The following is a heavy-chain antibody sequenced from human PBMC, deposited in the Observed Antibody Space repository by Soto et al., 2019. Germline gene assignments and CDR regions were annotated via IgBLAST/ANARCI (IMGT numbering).Heavy chain of an antibody. CDR1: GFAFNSYS. CDR3: ARGDGYNSFDY. J-gene: IGHJ4*02. V-gene: IGHV3-21*01. CDR2: ISSSTRFI. Sequence: EVQLVESGGDLVKPGESLRLSCAASGFAFNSYSLNWVRQAPGKGLEWVSSISSSTRFIYYADSVKGRFTISRDSAKISLYLQMNSLRAEDTAVYYCARGDGYNSFDYWGQGTLVTVSS. D-gene: IGHD5-12*01.